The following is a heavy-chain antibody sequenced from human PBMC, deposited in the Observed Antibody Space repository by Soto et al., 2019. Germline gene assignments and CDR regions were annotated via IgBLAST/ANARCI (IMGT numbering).Heavy chain of an antibody. D-gene: IGHD5-18*01. Sequence: GGSLRLSCAASGFTFSNYAMTWVRQAPGQGLEWVSTISTTGGDTYYANSVKGRFAISRDNSKSTLFLQMNGLRAEDTAVYYCATEGYRSGADFDYWGQGSLVTVS. CDR2: ISTTGGDT. CDR1: GFTFSNYA. V-gene: IGHV3-23*01. CDR3: ATEGYRSGADFDY. J-gene: IGHJ4*02.